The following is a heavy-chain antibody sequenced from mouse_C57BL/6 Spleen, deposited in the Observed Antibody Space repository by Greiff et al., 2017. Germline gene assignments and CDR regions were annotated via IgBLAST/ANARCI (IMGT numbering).Heavy chain of an antibody. D-gene: IGHD1-1*01. Sequence: QVQLQQPGAELVKPGASVKMSCKASGYTFTSYWITWVKQRPGQGLEWIGDIYPGSGCTNYNEKFKSKATLTVDTSSSTAYMPLSSLTSEDSAVYYCARLNYGSSYDYWGQGTTLTVSS. CDR3: ARLNYGSSYDY. V-gene: IGHV1-55*01. CDR2: IYPGSGCT. J-gene: IGHJ2*01. CDR1: GYTFTSYW.